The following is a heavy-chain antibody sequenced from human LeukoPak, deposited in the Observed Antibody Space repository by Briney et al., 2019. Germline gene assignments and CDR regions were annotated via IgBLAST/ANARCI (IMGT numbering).Heavy chain of an antibody. V-gene: IGHV3-23*01. Sequence: PGGSLRLSCAASGFTFSSYAMSWVRQAPGKGLEWVSAISGGGGSTYYAGSVKGRFTISRDNSKNTLYLQMNSLRAEDTAVYYCAGEWELPYYFDYWGQGTLVTVSS. D-gene: IGHD1-26*01. CDR1: GFTFSSYA. J-gene: IGHJ4*02. CDR2: ISGGGGST. CDR3: AGEWELPYYFDY.